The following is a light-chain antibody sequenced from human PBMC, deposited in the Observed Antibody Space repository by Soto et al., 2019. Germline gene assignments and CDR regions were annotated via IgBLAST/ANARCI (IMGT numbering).Light chain of an antibody. Sequence: QMTQSPSSLSASVGDRVAITCRASQSITYYLNWYQQIPGKAPKVLIYAASNLQSGVPSRFSGSGSGTDFTLTISSLQPEDFATYYCQQSYSTPITFGQGTRLEIK. CDR2: AAS. CDR1: QSITYY. CDR3: QQSYSTPIT. J-gene: IGKJ5*01. V-gene: IGKV1-39*01.